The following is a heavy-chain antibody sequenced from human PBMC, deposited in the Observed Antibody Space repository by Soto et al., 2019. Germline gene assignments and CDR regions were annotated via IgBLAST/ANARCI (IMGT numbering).Heavy chain of an antibody. CDR2: INHSGST. V-gene: IGHV4-34*01. J-gene: IGHJ6*02. CDR3: ATDSTSRYYGMDV. CDR1: GGSFSGYY. D-gene: IGHD2-2*01. Sequence: LSLTCVYGGSFSGYYWSWIRQSPGKGLEWIGEINHSGSTNNYNPSLKSRVTISVDTSKKQISLKLTSVTAADTAVYYCATDSTSRYYGMDVWGQGTTVTVSS.